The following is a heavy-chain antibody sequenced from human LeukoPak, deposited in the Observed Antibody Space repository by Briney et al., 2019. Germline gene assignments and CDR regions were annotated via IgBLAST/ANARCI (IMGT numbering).Heavy chain of an antibody. J-gene: IGHJ6*03. CDR1: DFTFSFYG. CDR2: IWYDGTNK. D-gene: IGHD5-12*01. Sequence: GGSLRLSCAASDFTFSFYGMHWVRQAPGKGLEWVALIWYDGTNKNYIESVKGRFTVSRDNSKNMLYLQMDSLRVEDTAVYYCAKAGYSKSGNYYYMDVWGQGTTVTVSS. V-gene: IGHV3-33*06. CDR3: AKAGYSKSGNYYYMDV.